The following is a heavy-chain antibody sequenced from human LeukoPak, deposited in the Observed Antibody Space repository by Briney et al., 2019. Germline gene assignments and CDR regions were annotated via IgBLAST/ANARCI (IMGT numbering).Heavy chain of an antibody. J-gene: IGHJ4*02. V-gene: IGHV3-21*01. CDR1: GFTFSNYA. CDR3: ARETEPLDYGDSTNLDY. Sequence: GGSLRLSCTVSGFTFSNYAMTWVRQAPGKGLEWVAFIGSRTGNIYYADSVKGRFSISRDNAKDSVYLQMNSLRADDTAVYYCARETEPLDYGDSTNLDYWGQGTLVTVSS. CDR2: IGSRTGNI. D-gene: IGHD4/OR15-4a*01.